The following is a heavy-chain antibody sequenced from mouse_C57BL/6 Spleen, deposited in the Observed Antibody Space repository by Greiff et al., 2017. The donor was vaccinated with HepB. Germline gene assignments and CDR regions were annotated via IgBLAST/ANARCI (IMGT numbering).Heavy chain of an antibody. J-gene: IGHJ2*01. D-gene: IGHD2-5*01. CDR3: ARGNIRSNYERGDFDY. Sequence: QVQLQQPGAELVKPGASVKMSCKASGYTFTSYWITWVKQRPGQGLEWIGDIYPGSGSTNYNEKFKSKATLTVDTSSSTAYMQLSSLTSEDSAVYYSARGNIRSNYERGDFDYWGQGTTLTVSS. CDR1: GYTFTSYW. V-gene: IGHV1-55*01. CDR2: IYPGSGST.